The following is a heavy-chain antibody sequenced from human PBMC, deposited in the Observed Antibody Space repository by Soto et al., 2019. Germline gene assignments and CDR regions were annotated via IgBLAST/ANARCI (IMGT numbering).Heavy chain of an antibody. J-gene: IGHJ1*01. D-gene: IGHD3-22*01. Sequence: GGALRLSCAASGFTFNSYGIHWVRQAPGKGLEWVAVISHDGSKTNYADSVKGRVTISRDNSKDTVYLQMNSLRAEDTAVYYCAKDTYYYSSSGYNVFHPWGQGTLVTVS. CDR2: ISHDGSKT. CDR3: AKDTYYYSSSGYNVFHP. V-gene: IGHV3-30*18. CDR1: GFTFNSYG.